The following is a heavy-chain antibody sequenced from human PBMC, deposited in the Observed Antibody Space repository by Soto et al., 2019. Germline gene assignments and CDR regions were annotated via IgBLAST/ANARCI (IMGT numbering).Heavy chain of an antibody. CDR3: AKRSGGDIKLGGGMDV. D-gene: IGHD2-15*01. Sequence: EVQLLESGGGLVQPGGSLRLSCAASGFTFSTYAMSWVRQAPGKGLEWVSAISGSGGSTYYADSVKGRFTISRDNSKNTLDQQMDSLGAEDTAGYYWAKRSGGDIKLGGGMDVWGQGTTVTVSS. J-gene: IGHJ6*02. V-gene: IGHV3-23*01. CDR1: GFTFSTYA. CDR2: ISGSGGST.